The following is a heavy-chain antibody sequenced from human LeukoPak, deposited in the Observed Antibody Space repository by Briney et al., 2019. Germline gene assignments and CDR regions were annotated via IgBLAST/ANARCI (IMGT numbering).Heavy chain of an antibody. CDR3: AREGACSGGSCYYYGWFDP. D-gene: IGHD2-15*01. J-gene: IGHJ5*02. CDR2: MDYSGTT. CDR1: GASVNSGGYY. V-gene: IGHV4-61*08. Sequence: SETLSLTCNVSGASVNSGGYYWTWIRQPPGKGLEWIGYMDYSGTTNYNPSLKSRLTISLDTSKNQFSLKLSSVTAADTAMYYCAREGACSGGSCYYYGWFDPWGQGTLVIVSS.